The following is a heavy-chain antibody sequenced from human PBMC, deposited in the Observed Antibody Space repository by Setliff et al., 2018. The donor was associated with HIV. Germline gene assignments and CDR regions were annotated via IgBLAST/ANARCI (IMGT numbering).Heavy chain of an antibody. CDR3: ARVTTTVTVYYYYYMDV. D-gene: IGHD4-17*01. CDR2: INPNSGGT. Sequence: ASVKVSCKASGYTFTGYYMHWVRQAPGQGLEWMGRINPNSGGTNYAQKFQGRVTMTRDTSISTAYMALSRLRSDDTAVYYCARVTTTVTVYYYYYMDVWGKGTTVTVSS. J-gene: IGHJ6*03. V-gene: IGHV1-2*06. CDR1: GYTFTGYY.